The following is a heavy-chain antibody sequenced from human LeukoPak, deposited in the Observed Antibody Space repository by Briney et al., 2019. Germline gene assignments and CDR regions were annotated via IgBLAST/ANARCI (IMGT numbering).Heavy chain of an antibody. CDR3: AKDPYGTRYFDY. J-gene: IGHJ4*02. D-gene: IGHD2-2*01. CDR2: LSGSGYNT. V-gene: IGHV3-23*01. Sequence: TGGSLRLSCAASGFTFSSHALSWVRQAPGKGLEWFSSLSGSGYNTYYADSVKGRFTISRDNSKNTVYLQMNSLRAEDTAVYYCAKDPYGTRYFDYWGQGTLVTVSS. CDR1: GFTFSSHA.